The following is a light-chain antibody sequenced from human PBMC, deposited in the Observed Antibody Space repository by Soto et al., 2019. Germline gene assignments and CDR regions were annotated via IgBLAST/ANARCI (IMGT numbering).Light chain of an antibody. CDR3: XXSYSTPRT. Sequence: DIQMTQSPSSLSASVGDRVTITCRASQSXSXXFNWYQQKPGKAPKLLMFAASSLQXGVPSRFSGGGSGTXXXXXXXXLXPEDXATXXXXXSYSTPRTFGQGTKVEIK. CDR2: AAS. J-gene: IGKJ1*01. V-gene: IGKV1-39*01. CDR1: QSXSXX.